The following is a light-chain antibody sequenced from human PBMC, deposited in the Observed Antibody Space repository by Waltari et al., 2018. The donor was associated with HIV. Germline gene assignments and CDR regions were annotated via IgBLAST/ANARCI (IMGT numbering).Light chain of an antibody. CDR1: NSNIGTNS. V-gene: IGLV1-47*01. J-gene: IGLJ3*02. CDR3: ATWDDSLIWV. Sequence: QPVLTQPPSASGTPGHGVTISCSGSNSNIGTNSVSWYQHLPGMAPKLLIYRNNRRPSGIPDRFSGSRSGTSASLAISGLRSEDEADYYCATWDDSLIWVFGGGTKLTVL. CDR2: RNN.